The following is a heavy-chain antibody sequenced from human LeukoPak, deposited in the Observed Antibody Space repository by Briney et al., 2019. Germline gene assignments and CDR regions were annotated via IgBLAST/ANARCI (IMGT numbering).Heavy chain of an antibody. CDR3: ARVASSSWYYFDY. CDR2: IYYSGST. V-gene: IGHV4-30-4*08. Sequence: SQTLSLTCTVSGGSISSGDYYWSWIRQPPGKGLEWIGYIYYSGSTYYNPSLKSRVTISVDTSKNQFSLKLSSVTAADTAVYYCARVASSSWYYFDYWGQGTPVTVSS. CDR1: GGSISSGDYY. D-gene: IGHD6-13*01. J-gene: IGHJ4*02.